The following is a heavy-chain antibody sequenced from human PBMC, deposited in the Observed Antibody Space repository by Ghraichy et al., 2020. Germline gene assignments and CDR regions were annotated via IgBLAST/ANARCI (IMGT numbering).Heavy chain of an antibody. Sequence: GGSLRLSCAASRFIFSSYAMNWVRQAPGKGLEWVSYISSGSSNRYYADSVKGRFTISRDNAKNSLYLQMNSLRDEDTAVYYCASARFNSSWAPDYWGQGTLVTVSS. D-gene: IGHD6-13*01. J-gene: IGHJ4*02. CDR2: ISSGSSNR. CDR3: ASARFNSSWAPDY. V-gene: IGHV3-48*02. CDR1: RFIFSSYA.